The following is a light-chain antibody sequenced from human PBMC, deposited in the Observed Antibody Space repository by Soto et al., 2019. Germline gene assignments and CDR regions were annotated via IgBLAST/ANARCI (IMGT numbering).Light chain of an antibody. CDR1: SSDVGAYNY. V-gene: IGLV2-14*03. CDR3: NSYATSSTHV. CDR2: DVS. Sequence: QSVLTQPASVSGSPGQSIAISCTGTSSDVGAYNYVSWYQQHPGKAPKLMIYDVSNRPSGVSNRFSGSKSGNTASLTISGLQAEDEADSYCNSYATSSTHVSGTGTKVTVL. J-gene: IGLJ1*01.